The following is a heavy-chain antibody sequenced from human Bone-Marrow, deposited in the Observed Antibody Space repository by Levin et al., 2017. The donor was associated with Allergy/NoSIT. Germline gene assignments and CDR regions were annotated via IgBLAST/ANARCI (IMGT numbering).Heavy chain of an antibody. CDR1: GGNFSSYA. J-gene: IGHJ4*02. CDR2: IIPMFSTT. CDR3: ARGAAVAAEFDY. Sequence: GASVKVSCKASGGNFSSYAMTWVRQAPGQRLEWMGAIIPMFSTTKFAPKFQGRVTITADESTSTSYMELSGLRSEDTAIYFCARGAAVAAEFDYWGQGTLVTVAS. D-gene: IGHD6-19*01. V-gene: IGHV1-69*13.